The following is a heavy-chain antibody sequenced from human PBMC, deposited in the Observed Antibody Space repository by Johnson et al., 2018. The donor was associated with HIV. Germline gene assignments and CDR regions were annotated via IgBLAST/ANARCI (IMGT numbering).Heavy chain of an antibody. D-gene: IGHD4-11*01. CDR2: IKHDGSEE. CDR1: GFTFSSYW. J-gene: IGHJ3*02. V-gene: IGHV3-7*03. CDR3: ARETRDDAFDI. Sequence: VQLVESGGGVVQPGRSLRLSCVASGFTFSSYWMTWVRQAPGEGLEWVANIKHDGSEEYYVDSVKGRFSISRDKAKSSVYLQINSLRAEDTAVYYCARETRDDAFDIWGQGTMVTVSS.